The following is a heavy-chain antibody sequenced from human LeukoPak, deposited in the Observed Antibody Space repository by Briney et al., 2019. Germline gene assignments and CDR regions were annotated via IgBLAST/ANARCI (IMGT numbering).Heavy chain of an antibody. Sequence: ASVKVSCKVSGYTLTELSMHWVRQAPGQGLEWMGGIIPMFGTTNNAQKFQGRVTITADKSTSTAYMELSSLRSEDTAVYYCARGRGDYDYVWGSGILQTYNWFDPWGQGTLVTVSS. J-gene: IGHJ5*02. CDR2: IIPMFGTT. CDR3: ARGRGDYDYVWGSGILQTYNWFDP. V-gene: IGHV1-69*06. D-gene: IGHD3-16*01. CDR1: GYTLTELS.